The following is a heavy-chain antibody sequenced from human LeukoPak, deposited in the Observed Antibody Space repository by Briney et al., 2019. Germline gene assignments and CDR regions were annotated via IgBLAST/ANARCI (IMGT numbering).Heavy chain of an antibody. V-gene: IGHV3-23*01. J-gene: IGHJ6*02. CDR3: AKGFLRYDPYYYAMDV. CDR1: GFTLSGYA. D-gene: IGHD3-3*01. Sequence: PGGSQRLSCAASGFTLSGYAMNWVRQAPGKGLEWVSVISASGATTHYADSVKGRFTISRDNSKNTLDLQMNSLRAEDTAVYYCAKGFLRYDPYYYAMDVWGPGTTVTVSS. CDR2: ISASGATT.